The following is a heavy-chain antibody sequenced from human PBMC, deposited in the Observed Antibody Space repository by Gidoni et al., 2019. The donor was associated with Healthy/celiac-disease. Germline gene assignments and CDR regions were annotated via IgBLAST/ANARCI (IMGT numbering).Heavy chain of an antibody. D-gene: IGHD3-22*01. CDR3: ARVPYYYDSSGYSDAFDI. CDR2: INPSGGST. J-gene: IGHJ3*02. V-gene: IGHV1-46*01. CDR1: GYTFPSSY. Sequence: QVQLVQSGAEVKKPGASVKVSCKASGYTFPSSYMHWVRQAPGQGLEWMGIINPSGGSTSYAQKFQGRVTMTRDTSTSTVYMELSSLRSEDTAVYYCARVPYYYDSSGYSDAFDIWGQGTMVTVSS.